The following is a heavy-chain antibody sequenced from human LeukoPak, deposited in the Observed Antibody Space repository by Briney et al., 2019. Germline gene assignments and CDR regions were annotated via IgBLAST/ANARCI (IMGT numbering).Heavy chain of an antibody. CDR1: GFTFSSYA. D-gene: IGHD6-19*01. Sequence: GGSLRLPCAASGFTFSSYAMSWVRQAPGKGLEWVSAISGSGGSTYYADSVKGRFTISRDNSKNTLYLQMNSLRAEDTAVYYCAKDFPEYSSGWYAVDYWGQGTLVTVSS. J-gene: IGHJ4*02. CDR2: ISGSGGST. CDR3: AKDFPEYSSGWYAVDY. V-gene: IGHV3-23*01.